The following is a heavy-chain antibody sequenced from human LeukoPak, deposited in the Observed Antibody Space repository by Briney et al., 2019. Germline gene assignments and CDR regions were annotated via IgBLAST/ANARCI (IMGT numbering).Heavy chain of an antibody. CDR2: IYYSGST. CDR3: ARLYSGSHLVDY. Sequence: GSLRLSCAASGFTFINYEMNWVRQAPGKGLEWIGSIYYSGSTYYNPSLKSRVTISVDTSKNQFSLKLSSVTAADTAVYYCARLYSGSHLVDYWGQGTLVTVSS. J-gene: IGHJ4*02. V-gene: IGHV4-59*05. D-gene: IGHD1-26*01. CDR1: GFTFINYE.